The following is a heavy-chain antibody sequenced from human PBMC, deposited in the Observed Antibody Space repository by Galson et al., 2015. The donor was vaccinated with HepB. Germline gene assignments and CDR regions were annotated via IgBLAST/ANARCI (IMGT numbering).Heavy chain of an antibody. CDR2: ISYDGGKR. CDR3: ARGSTSRGFDH. CDR1: GFVFTEFP. Sequence: SLRLSCAASGFVFTEFPIHWVRQAPGKGLEWVVMISYDGGKRNFADSVKGRFTISRDNSKNTVDLQMNRLTSEDTAVYYCARGSTSRGFDHWGQGALVTVSS. V-gene: IGHV3-30-3*01. D-gene: IGHD3-10*01. J-gene: IGHJ4*02.